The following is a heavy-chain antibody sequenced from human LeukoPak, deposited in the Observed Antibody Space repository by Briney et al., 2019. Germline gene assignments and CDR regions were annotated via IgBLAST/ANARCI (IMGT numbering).Heavy chain of an antibody. CDR3: ARGGPYDSSGYFDY. V-gene: IGHV3-30-3*01. CDR2: ISYDGSNK. CDR1: GFTFSSYA. Sequence: GGSLRLSCAASGFTFSSYAMHWVRQAPGKELEWVAVISYDGSNKYYADSVKGRFTISRDNSKNTLYLQMNSLRAEDTAVYYCARGGPYDSSGYFDYWGQGTLVTVSS. J-gene: IGHJ4*02. D-gene: IGHD3-22*01.